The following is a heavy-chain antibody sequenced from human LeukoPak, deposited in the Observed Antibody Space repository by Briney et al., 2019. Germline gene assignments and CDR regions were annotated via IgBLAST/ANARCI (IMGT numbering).Heavy chain of an antibody. Sequence: GASVKVSCKASGYTFTSYDINWVRQATGQGLEWMGWMNPNSGNTGYAQKFQGRVTMTRNTSISTAYMELSSLRSEDTAVYYCARGDSSSWDDTIDYWGQGTLVTVSS. CDR3: ARGDSSSWDDTIDY. CDR1: GYTFTSYD. V-gene: IGHV1-8*01. D-gene: IGHD6-13*01. CDR2: MNPNSGNT. J-gene: IGHJ4*02.